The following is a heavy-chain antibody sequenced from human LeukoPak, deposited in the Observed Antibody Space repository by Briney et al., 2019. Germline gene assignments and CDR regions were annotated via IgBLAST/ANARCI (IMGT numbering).Heavy chain of an antibody. CDR1: GFTVSTNY. Sequence: GGSLRLSCAASGFTVSTNYMSWVRQAPGKGLEWVGRIISKKDGGTTDYAAPVKGRFTVSRDDSKNTLSLQMSSLKIEDTALYYCTSTHYDISTGYYHPPDHWGHGTLVTVSS. V-gene: IGHV3-15*01. D-gene: IGHD3-9*01. CDR3: TSTHYDISTGYYHPPDH. J-gene: IGHJ5*02. CDR2: IISKKDGGTT.